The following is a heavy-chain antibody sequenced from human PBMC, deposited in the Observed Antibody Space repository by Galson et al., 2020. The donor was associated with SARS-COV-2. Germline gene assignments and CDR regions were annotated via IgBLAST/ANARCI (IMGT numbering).Heavy chain of an antibody. CDR1: GFTFNLYA. CDR3: VKDGRGCTSSRCYTGGYYFDL. J-gene: IGHJ4*02. D-gene: IGHD2-2*02. V-gene: IGHV3-30*02. CDR2: IQNDGSKE. Sequence: GGSLRLSCAASGFTFNLYAMHWVRQAPGKGLEWVAFIQNDGSKEKNADSVEGRFTISRDNSRSTLFLQMNSLRAEDTAVYHCVKDGRGCTSSRCYTGGYYFDLWGQGTQVTVSS.